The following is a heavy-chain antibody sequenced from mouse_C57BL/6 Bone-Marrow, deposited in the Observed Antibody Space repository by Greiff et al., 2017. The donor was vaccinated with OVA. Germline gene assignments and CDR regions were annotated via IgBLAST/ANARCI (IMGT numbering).Heavy chain of an antibody. CDR1: GYSITSGYY. Sequence: DVKLQESGPGLVKPSQSLSLTCSVTGYSITSGYYWNWIRQFPGNKLEWMGYISYDGSNNYNPSLKNRISITRDTSKNQFFLKLNSVTTEDTATYYCANYYGSSYEAWFAYWGQGTLVTVSA. CDR2: ISYDGSN. J-gene: IGHJ3*01. CDR3: ANYYGSSYEAWFAY. V-gene: IGHV3-6*01. D-gene: IGHD1-1*01.